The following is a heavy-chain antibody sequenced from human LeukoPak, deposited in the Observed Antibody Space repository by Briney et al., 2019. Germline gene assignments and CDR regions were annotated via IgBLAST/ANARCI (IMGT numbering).Heavy chain of an antibody. CDR2: INQSEST. CDR3: ARGMIAEAVDDAFDV. J-gene: IGHJ3*01. D-gene: IGHD6-19*01. CDR1: GGSFSGYY. V-gene: IGHV4-34*01. Sequence: SETLSLTCAVYGGSFSGYYWNWIRQPPGKGLEWIGEINQSESTRYSPSLKSRVTISVDTSKNQLSLKLSSVTAADTAVYYCARGMIAEAVDDAFDVWGQGTVVTVSS.